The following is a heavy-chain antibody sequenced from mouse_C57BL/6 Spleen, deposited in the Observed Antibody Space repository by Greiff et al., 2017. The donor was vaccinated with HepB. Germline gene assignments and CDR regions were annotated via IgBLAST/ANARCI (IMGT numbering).Heavy chain of an antibody. CDR2: ISDGGSYT. D-gene: IGHD1-1*01. J-gene: IGHJ3*01. CDR3: ARDRTTVRAWFAY. Sequence: DVQLVESGGGLVKPGGSLKPSCAASGFTFSSYAMSWVRQTPEKRLEWVATISDGGSYTYYPDNVKGRFTISRDNAKNNLYLQMSHLKSEDTAMYYCARDRTTVRAWFAYWGQGTLVTVSA. V-gene: IGHV5-4*01. CDR1: GFTFSSYA.